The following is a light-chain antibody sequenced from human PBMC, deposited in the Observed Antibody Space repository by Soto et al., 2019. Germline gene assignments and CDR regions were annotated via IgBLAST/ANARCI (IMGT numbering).Light chain of an antibody. V-gene: IGLV2-23*01. Sequence: ALTQPASVSGSPGQSITISCTGTSSDVGSYNLVSWYQQHPGKAPKLMIYEGSKRPSGVSNRFSGSKSGNTASLTISGLQAEDEADYYCCSYAGSSTVFGGGTKVTVL. CDR1: SSDVGSYNL. CDR2: EGS. J-gene: IGLJ2*01. CDR3: CSYAGSSTV.